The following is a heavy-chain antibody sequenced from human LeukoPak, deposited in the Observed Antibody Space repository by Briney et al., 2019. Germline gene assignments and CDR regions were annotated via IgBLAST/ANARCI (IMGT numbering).Heavy chain of an antibody. V-gene: IGHV3-23*01. D-gene: IGHD1-26*01. Sequence: GGSLRLSCAASGFNFRGYAMSWVRQAPGKGLEWVSGISGSGARAHYAESVRGRVTISRASSQNTLHLEINSLRAEETAVYYCAKEVVLGESNYFYYGMDVWGQGTTVTVSS. CDR3: AKEVVLGESNYFYYGMDV. CDR1: GFNFRGYA. J-gene: IGHJ6*02. CDR2: ISGSGARA.